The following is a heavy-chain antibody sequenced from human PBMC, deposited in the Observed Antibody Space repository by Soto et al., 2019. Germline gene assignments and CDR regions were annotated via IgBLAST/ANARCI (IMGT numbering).Heavy chain of an antibody. CDR2: INAGNGDT. D-gene: IGHD3-22*01. CDR3: ARDPNDSSSYYHHYYYGMDV. Sequence: QIQLMQSGAEVKKPGASVKVSCKASGYTFTSYGIHWVRQAPGQRLEWTGWINAGNGDTKYSEKFQGRVTITRDTAASTAYMELRSLRSDDTAVYYCARDPNDSSSYYHHYYYGMDVWGQGTTVTVSS. CDR1: GYTFTSYG. J-gene: IGHJ6*02. V-gene: IGHV1-3*01.